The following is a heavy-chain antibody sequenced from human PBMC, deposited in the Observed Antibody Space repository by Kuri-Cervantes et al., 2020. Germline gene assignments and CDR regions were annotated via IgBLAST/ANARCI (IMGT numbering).Heavy chain of an antibody. CDR2: IKSKIFGETT. V-gene: IGHV3-49*04. CDR1: GFTFDDYA. Sequence: GESLKISCKASGFTFDDYAMSWVRQAPGKGLEWVGFIKSKIFGETTKCTASVEGRFTTSRDDSKSIAYLQMNSLKTEDTAVYYCTTPLLRVRGTPDYWGQGTLVTVSS. J-gene: IGHJ4*02. CDR3: TTPLLRVRGTPDY. D-gene: IGHD3-10*01.